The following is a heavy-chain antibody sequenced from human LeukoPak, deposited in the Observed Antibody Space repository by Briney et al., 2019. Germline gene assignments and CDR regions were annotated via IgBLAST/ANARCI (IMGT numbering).Heavy chain of an antibody. Sequence: SVKVSCKASGGTFSSYAISWVRQAPGQGLEWMGGIIPIFGTANYAQKFQGRVTITADKSTSTAYMELSSLRSEDTAVYYCARDLGSIAALEGDYWGQGTLVTVSS. CDR1: GGTFSSYA. D-gene: IGHD6-6*01. J-gene: IGHJ4*02. CDR2: IIPIFGTA. CDR3: ARDLGSIAALEGDY. V-gene: IGHV1-69*06.